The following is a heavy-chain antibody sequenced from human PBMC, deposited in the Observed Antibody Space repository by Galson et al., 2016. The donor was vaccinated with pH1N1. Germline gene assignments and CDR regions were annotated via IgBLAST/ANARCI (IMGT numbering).Heavy chain of an antibody. CDR1: GFTFRTYA. V-gene: IGHV3-64*01. D-gene: IGHD3-22*01. CDR2: INNIGSST. Sequence: LRLSCAASGFTFRTYAMHWVRQAPGKGLEYVSGINNIGSSTYYASSFKGRFTISRDNSKNTLYLQMGSLRAEDMAVYYCAREDYYDSSGFGYWGQGTLVTVSS. CDR3: AREDYYDSSGFGY. J-gene: IGHJ4*02.